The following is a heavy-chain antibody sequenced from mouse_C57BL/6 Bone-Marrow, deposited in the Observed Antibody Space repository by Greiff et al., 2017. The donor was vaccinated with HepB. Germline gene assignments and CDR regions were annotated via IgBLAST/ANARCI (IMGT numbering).Heavy chain of an antibody. J-gene: IGHJ2*01. CDR3: ASITTVVFDY. D-gene: IGHD1-1*01. Sequence: EESGPGLVKPSQSLSLTCSVTGYSITSGYYWNWIRQFPGNKLEWMGYISYDGSNNYNPSLKNRISITRDTSKNQFFLKLNSVTTEDTATYYWASITTVVFDYWGQGTTLTVSS. V-gene: IGHV3-6*01. CDR1: GYSITSGYY. CDR2: ISYDGSN.